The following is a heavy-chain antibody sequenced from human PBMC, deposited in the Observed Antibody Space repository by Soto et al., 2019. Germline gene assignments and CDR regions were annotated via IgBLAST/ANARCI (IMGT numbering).Heavy chain of an antibody. V-gene: IGHV1-69*13. Sequence: ASVKVSCKASGGTFRSYAISWVRQAPGQGLEWMGGIIPIFGTANYAQKFQGRVTITADESTSTAYMELSSLRSEDTAVYYCASFDSGGYPSAFDIWGQGTMVTVSS. D-gene: IGHD3-22*01. CDR3: ASFDSGGYPSAFDI. CDR2: IIPIFGTA. CDR1: GGTFRSYA. J-gene: IGHJ3*02.